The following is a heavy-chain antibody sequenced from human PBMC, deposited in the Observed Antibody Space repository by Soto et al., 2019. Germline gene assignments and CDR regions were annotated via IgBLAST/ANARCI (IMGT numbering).Heavy chain of an antibody. Sequence: GWSLRLSCASSVFTFISYWMHWVRQAPGKGLVWVSRINSDGSSTSYADSVKGRFTISRDNAKNTLYLQMNSLRAEDTAVYYCARVESSGYDFWSGYYGGMDVWGQGTTVTVSS. D-gene: IGHD3-3*01. V-gene: IGHV3-74*01. J-gene: IGHJ6*02. CDR1: VFTFISYW. CDR2: INSDGSST. CDR3: ARVESSGYDFWSGYYGGMDV.